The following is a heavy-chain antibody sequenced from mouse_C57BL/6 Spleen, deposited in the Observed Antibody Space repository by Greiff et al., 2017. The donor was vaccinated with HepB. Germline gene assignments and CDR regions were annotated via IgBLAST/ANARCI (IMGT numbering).Heavy chain of an antibody. CDR2: IYPRSGNT. CDR1: GYTFTSYG. D-gene: IGHD1-1*01. J-gene: IGHJ4*01. CDR3: ARRDGSSYVGAMDY. Sequence: VQLQQSGAELARPGASVKLSCKASGYTFTSYGISWVKQRTGQGLEWIGEIYPRSGNTYYNEKFKGKATLTADKSSSTAYMELRSLTSEDSAVYFCARRDGSSYVGAMDYWGQGTSVTVSS. V-gene: IGHV1-81*01.